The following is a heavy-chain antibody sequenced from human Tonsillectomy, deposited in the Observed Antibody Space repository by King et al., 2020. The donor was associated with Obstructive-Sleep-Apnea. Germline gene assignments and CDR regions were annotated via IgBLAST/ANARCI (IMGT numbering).Heavy chain of an antibody. D-gene: IGHD4-17*01. CDR1: KLTVRSYT. V-gene: IGHV3-30*04. CDR2: ISFVGSNK. CDR3: ARGDIDYGDYVPNYFDF. J-gene: IGHJ4*02. Sequence: QLVQSGGGVVQPGRSLRLSCAASKLTVRSYTMHWVLQAPGKGLHLVAVISFVGSNKDYADSVKGRFTISRDNSKNTLLLQMNSLRPEDTAVYYCARGDIDYGDYVPNYFDFWGQGTLVTVSS.